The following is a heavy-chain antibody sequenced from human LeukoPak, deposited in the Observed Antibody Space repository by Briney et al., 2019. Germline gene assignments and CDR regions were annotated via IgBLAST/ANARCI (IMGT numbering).Heavy chain of an antibody. CDR3: AKDTTRYGDSDAFDI. CDR2: ISWNSGSI. D-gene: IGHD4-17*01. Sequence: PGGSLRLSCAASGFTFDDYAMHWVRQAPGKGLEWVSNISWNSGSIGYADSVKGRFTISRDNAKNSLYLQMNSLRVEDTALYYCAKDTTRYGDSDAFDIWGQGIMVTVSS. V-gene: IGHV3-9*01. CDR1: GFTFDDYA. J-gene: IGHJ3*02.